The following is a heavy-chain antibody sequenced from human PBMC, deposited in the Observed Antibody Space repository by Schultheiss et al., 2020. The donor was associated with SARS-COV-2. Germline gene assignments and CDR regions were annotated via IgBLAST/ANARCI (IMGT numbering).Heavy chain of an antibody. CDR1: GFIFSSYS. J-gene: IGHJ4*02. CDR2: ISGSGGST. D-gene: IGHD4-11*01. V-gene: IGHV3-23*01. CDR3: ARSSGDYRRLDY. Sequence: GGSLRLSCAASGFIFSSYSMNWVRQAPGKGLEWVSAISGSGGSTYYADSVKGRFTISRDNAKNTLYLQMNSLRAEDTAVYYCARSSGDYRRLDYWGQGTMVTVSS.